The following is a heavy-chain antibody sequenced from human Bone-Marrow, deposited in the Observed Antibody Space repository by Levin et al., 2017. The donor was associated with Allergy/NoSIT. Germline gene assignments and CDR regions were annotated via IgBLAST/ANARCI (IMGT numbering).Heavy chain of an antibody. CDR3: ARARLKSSSYSSGYED. D-gene: IGHD5-12*01. J-gene: IGHJ4*02. V-gene: IGHV4-34*01. CDR1: GGSFSGYY. Sequence: KASETLSLTCAVYGGSFSGYYWIWIRQPPGKGLEWIGEINLSGNTNYNPSLKSRVTMSLDTSKNHFSLSLNSVTAADTAVYFCARARLKSSSYSSGYEDWGQGTLVNVS. CDR2: INLSGNT.